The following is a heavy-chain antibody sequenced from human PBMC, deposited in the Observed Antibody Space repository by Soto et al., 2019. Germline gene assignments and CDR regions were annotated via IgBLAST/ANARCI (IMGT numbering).Heavy chain of an antibody. J-gene: IGHJ4*02. Sequence: QVQLVQSGAEVKKPGSSVKVSCKASRGTFSSYAISWVRQAPGQGLEWMGGIIPIFGTANYAQKFQGRVTITADESTSTAYMELSSLRSEDTAVYYCATPGPDYGGNPELFDYWGQGTLVTVSS. V-gene: IGHV1-69*01. D-gene: IGHD4-17*01. CDR3: ATPGPDYGGNPELFDY. CDR1: RGTFSSYA. CDR2: IIPIFGTA.